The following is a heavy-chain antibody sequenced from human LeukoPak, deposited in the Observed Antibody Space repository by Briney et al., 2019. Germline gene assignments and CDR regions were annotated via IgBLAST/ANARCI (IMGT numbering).Heavy chain of an antibody. CDR2: ISGNGGST. CDR1: GFSFSIYA. D-gene: IGHD3-3*01. CDR3: VKGGQRYDFWRFDF. V-gene: IGHV3-23*01. J-gene: IGHJ5*01. Sequence: PGGSLRLSCEASGFSFSIYAMSWVRQAPGKGLEWVSSISGNGGSTYYANSVKGRFTIARDNSKNTLYMEMNSLTEEYTALYYCVKGGQRYDFWRFDFWGRGTLVTVSS.